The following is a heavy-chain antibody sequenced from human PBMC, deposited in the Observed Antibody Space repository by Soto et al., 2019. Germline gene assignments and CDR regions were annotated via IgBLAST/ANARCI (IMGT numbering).Heavy chain of an antibody. CDR1: GYTFTTYP. CDR2: INVGNGGT. CDR3: AKDRGGYCSGGSCPEALFEP. J-gene: IGHJ5*02. D-gene: IGHD2-15*01. V-gene: IGHV1-3*05. Sequence: QVQLVQSGAEEKKPGASVKVSCKASGYTFTTYPMNWLRQAHGQRPEWMGWINVGNGGTQYSQKFQGRVSITRDITAGTVYMQLSRLRSDDTAVYYCAKDRGGYCSGGSCPEALFEPWGQGTLVTVTS.